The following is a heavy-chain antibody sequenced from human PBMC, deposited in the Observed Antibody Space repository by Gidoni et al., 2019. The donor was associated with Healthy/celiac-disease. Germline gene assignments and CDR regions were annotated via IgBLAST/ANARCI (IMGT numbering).Heavy chain of an antibody. CDR1: GGSFSGYY. Sequence: QVQLQQWGAGLLKPSETLSLTCAVYGGSFSGYYWSWIRQPPGKGLDWIGEINHSGSTNYNPSLKSRVTISVDTSKNQFSLKLSSVTAADTAVYYCARADYVWGSYRYTRSRAFDIWGQGTMVTVSS. CDR3: ARADYVWGSYRYTRSRAFDI. CDR2: INHSGST. V-gene: IGHV4-34*01. J-gene: IGHJ3*02. D-gene: IGHD3-16*02.